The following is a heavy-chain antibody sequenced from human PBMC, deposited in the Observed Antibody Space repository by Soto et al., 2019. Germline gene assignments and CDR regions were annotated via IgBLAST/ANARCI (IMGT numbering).Heavy chain of an antibody. CDR2: LYWDDDK. CDR1: GFSLSTSGVG. Sequence: KESGPTLVTPTQTLTLTCTFSGFSLSTSGVGVGWIRQPPGKALEWLAFLYWDDDKRYSPSLKSRLTITKDTSKNQVLLTMTNLDPVDTATYYCARTSVNWGSRGLVDYWGQGTLVTVAS. V-gene: IGHV2-5*02. J-gene: IGHJ4*02. D-gene: IGHD7-27*01. CDR3: ARTSVNWGSRGLVDY.